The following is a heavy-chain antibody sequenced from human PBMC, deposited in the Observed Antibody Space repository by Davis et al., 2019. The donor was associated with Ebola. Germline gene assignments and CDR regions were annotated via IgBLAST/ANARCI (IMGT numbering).Heavy chain of an antibody. J-gene: IGHJ3*02. CDR3: AKDTDNSGWFFAFDI. CDR1: GFTFSSYS. V-gene: IGHV3-48*01. CDR2: ISSSSSTI. D-gene: IGHD6-19*01. Sequence: GGSLRLSCAASGFTFSSYSMNWVRQAPGKGLEWVSYISSSSSTIYYADSVKGRFTISRDNAKNSLYLQMNSLRAEDTAFYYCAKDTDNSGWFFAFDIWGQGTMVTVSS.